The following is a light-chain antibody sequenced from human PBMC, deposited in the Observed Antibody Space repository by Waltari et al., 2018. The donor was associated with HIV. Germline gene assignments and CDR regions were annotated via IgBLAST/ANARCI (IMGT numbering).Light chain of an antibody. V-gene: IGLV2-14*01. CDR1: SSDVGGYNY. Sequence: QSALTQPASVSGSPGQSITISCTGTSSDVGGYNYVSWYQQHPGKAPKLMIYEVSNRPSGVSNRFSGSKSGNTASLTISGLQAEDEADYYCSSYTSSSRGVFSGGTKLTVL. CDR3: SSYTSSSRGV. J-gene: IGLJ3*02. CDR2: EVS.